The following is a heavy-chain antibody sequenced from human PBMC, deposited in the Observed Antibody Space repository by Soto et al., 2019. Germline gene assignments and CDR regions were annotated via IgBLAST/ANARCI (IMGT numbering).Heavy chain of an antibody. CDR3: ARGDSQSTYYYYYYGMDV. CDR1: GYTFTGYY. Sequence: GASVKVSCKASGYTFTGYYMHWVRQAPGQGLEWMGWINPNSGGTNYAQKFQGWVTMTSDTSISTAYMELSRLRSDDTAVYYCARGDSQSTYYYYYYGMDVWGQGTTVTVS. V-gene: IGHV1-2*04. D-gene: IGHD5-18*01. CDR2: INPNSGGT. J-gene: IGHJ6*02.